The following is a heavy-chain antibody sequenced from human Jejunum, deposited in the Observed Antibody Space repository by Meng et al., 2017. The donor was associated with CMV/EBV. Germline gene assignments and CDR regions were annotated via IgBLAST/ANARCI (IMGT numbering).Heavy chain of an antibody. CDR1: GFPFSSYE. Sequence: GFPFSSYEMNWVRQIPGKGLEWISYISASTSAIYYAAPVKGRFTISRDNVKNSLYLLMESLRADDTAIYYCVRGGSSGTLKYFDYWGQGALVTVSS. J-gene: IGHJ4*02. D-gene: IGHD3-3*01. V-gene: IGHV3-48*03. CDR3: VRGGSSGTLKYFDY. CDR2: ISASTSAI.